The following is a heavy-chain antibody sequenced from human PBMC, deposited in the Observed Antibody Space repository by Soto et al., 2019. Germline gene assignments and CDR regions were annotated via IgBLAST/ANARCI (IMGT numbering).Heavy chain of an antibody. CDR1: GFTFSSYE. D-gene: IGHD4-17*01. V-gene: IGHV3-48*03. CDR3: ASFGLNLGDYGDYLSYWYFDL. CDR2: ISSSGSTI. J-gene: IGHJ2*01. Sequence: EVQLVESGGGLVQPGGSLRLSCAASGFTFSSYEMNWVRQAPGKGLEWVSYISSSGSTIYYADSVKGRFTISRDNAKNSLYLQMNSLRAEDTAVYYCASFGLNLGDYGDYLSYWYFDLWGRGTLVTVSS.